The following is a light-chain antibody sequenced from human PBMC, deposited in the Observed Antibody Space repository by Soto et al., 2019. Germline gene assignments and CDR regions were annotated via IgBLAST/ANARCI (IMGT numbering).Light chain of an antibody. CDR1: QSVNNN. V-gene: IGKV3-15*01. Sequence: EIVMTQSPATLSVSPGERVTLSCRASQSVNNNLAWYQQKPGQAPRLLIHGATTRATGIPARFSGSGSGTEFTLTISSLQSEDFAVYYCQQYNNWPRTFGQGTKVDIK. J-gene: IGKJ1*01. CDR3: QQYNNWPRT. CDR2: GAT.